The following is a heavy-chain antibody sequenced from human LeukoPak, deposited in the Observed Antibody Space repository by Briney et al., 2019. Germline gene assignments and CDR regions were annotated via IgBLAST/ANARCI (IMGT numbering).Heavy chain of an antibody. D-gene: IGHD3-3*01. J-gene: IGHJ5*02. CDR2: ISGSGGST. V-gene: IGHV3-23*01. Sequence: GGSLRLSCAASGFTFSGYAMSWVRQAPGKGLEWVSAISGSGGSTYYADSVKGRFTISRDNSKNTLYLQMNSLRAEDTAVYYCGRFLDPSRSANWFDPWGQGTLVTVSS. CDR3: GRFLDPSRSANWFDP. CDR1: GFTFSGYA.